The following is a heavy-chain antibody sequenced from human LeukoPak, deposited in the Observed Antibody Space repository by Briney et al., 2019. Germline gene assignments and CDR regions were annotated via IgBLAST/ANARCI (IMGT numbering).Heavy chain of an antibody. CDR3: ARPHYYDSIGYYFDY. Sequence: GESLKISCKASGYSFTTHWIGWVRQMPGKGLEWMGIIYPGDSDTRYSSSFQGQATISVDKSIGTAYLQWSSLEASDTAMYYCARPHYYDSIGYYFDYWGQGTLVTVSS. CDR1: GYSFTTHW. CDR2: IYPGDSDT. D-gene: IGHD3-22*01. J-gene: IGHJ4*02. V-gene: IGHV5-51*01.